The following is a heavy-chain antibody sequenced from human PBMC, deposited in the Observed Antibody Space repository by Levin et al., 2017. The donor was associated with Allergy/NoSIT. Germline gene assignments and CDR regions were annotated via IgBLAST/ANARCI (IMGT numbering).Heavy chain of an antibody. J-gene: IGHJ3*02. CDR2: IYPGDSDT. CDR3: AAAGRDGYNGEAFDI. Sequence: PGESLKISCKGSGYSFTSYWIGWVRQMPGKGLEWMGIIYPGDSDTRYSPSFQGQVTISADKSISTAYLQWSSLKASDTAMYYCAAAGRDGYNGEAFDIWGQGTMVTVSS. CDR1: GYSFTSYW. V-gene: IGHV5-51*01. D-gene: IGHD5-24*01.